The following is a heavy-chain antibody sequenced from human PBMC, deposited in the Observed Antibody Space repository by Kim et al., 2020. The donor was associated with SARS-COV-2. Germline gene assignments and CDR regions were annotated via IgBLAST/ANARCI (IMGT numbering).Heavy chain of an antibody. CDR2: LCSDGIT. V-gene: IGHV3-53*01. CDR1: GFSVINSY. D-gene: IGHD3-10*01. J-gene: IGHJ4*02. CDR3: AQSKGTYLDF. Sequence: GGSLRLSCAASGFSVINSYMSWVRQAPGRGLEWVSVLCSDGITNYADSVKGRFTISRDNTKRTLDLQMESLRGEDTAVYYCAQSKGTYLDFWGRGTLVTVSS.